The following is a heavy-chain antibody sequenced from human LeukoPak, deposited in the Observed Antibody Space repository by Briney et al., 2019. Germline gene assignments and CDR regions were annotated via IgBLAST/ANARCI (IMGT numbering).Heavy chain of an antibody. CDR1: GGXISNYY. CDR3: ARVREGYCSNISCSDNWFDP. J-gene: IGHJ5*02. V-gene: IGHV4-4*07. Sequence: SETLSLTCIVSGGXISNYYCSWIRQPAGQGLEWIGRIYTSGNTKYNSSLKSRVTMSVDTSKNQFSLKLSSVTAADTAVYYCARVREGYCSNISCSDNWFDPWGQGTLVTVSS. CDR2: IYTSGNT. D-gene: IGHD2-2*01.